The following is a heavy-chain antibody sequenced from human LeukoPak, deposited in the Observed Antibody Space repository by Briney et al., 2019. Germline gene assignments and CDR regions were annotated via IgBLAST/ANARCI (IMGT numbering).Heavy chain of an antibody. J-gene: IGHJ3*01. V-gene: IGHV3-49*02. Sequence: GGSLRLSCAASGFIFKNAWLSWVRQAPGKELQWVTFIRSKTHGGAPEYAASVKGRFTVSRDDSKSIAYLQIDSLKTEDTAVYYCTRARYYGSASYYSDAFDVWGQGTLVTVSS. CDR2: IRSKTHGGAP. CDR1: GFIFKNAW. CDR3: TRARYYGSASYYSDAFDV. D-gene: IGHD3-10*01.